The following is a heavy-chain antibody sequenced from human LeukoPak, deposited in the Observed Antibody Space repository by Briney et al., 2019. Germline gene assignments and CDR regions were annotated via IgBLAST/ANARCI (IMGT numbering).Heavy chain of an antibody. CDR1: RYTFTDYW. D-gene: IGHD3-22*01. CDR2: IYPYDSDT. J-gene: IGHJ4*02. Sequence: GESLKISWTGSRYTFTDYWIGWVRQMPGEGLEWMGTIYPYDSDTRYSPSFQGQVTFSADKSIDTAYLHVSSLKSSDTAMYYCARQHCDTGDYYHSSIYLDYWGQGTLITVSS. V-gene: IGHV5-51*01. CDR3: ARQHCDTGDYYHSSIYLDY.